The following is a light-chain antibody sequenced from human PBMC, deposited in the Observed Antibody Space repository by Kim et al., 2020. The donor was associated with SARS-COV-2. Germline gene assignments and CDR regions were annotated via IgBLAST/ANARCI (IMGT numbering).Light chain of an antibody. CDR2: YDS. Sequence: SYELTQPPSVPVAPGKTARITCGGNNIGSKSVHWYQQKPGQAPVLVIYYDSDRPSGIPERFSGSNSGNTATLTISRVEAGDEADYYCQVWDNSSDHVVFG. CDR3: QVWDNSSDHVV. V-gene: IGLV3-21*04. CDR1: NIGSKS. J-gene: IGLJ2*01.